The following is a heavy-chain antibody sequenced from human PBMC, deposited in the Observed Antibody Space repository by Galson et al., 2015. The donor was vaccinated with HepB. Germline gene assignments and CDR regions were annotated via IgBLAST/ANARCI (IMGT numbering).Heavy chain of an antibody. J-gene: IGHJ6*02. D-gene: IGHD2-2*01. Sequence: SLRLSCAASGFTFSSYAMSWVRQAPGKGLEWVSAISGSGGSTHYADSVKGRFTISRDNSKNTLYLQMNSLRAEDTAVYYCAKGVVVPAASSYYYYYGMDVWGQGTTVTVSS. V-gene: IGHV3-23*01. CDR2: ISGSGGST. CDR3: AKGVVVPAASSYYYYYGMDV. CDR1: GFTFSSYA.